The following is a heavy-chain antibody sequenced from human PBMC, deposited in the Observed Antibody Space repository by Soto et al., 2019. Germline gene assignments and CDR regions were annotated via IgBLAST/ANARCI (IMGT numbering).Heavy chain of an antibody. D-gene: IGHD1-26*01. CDR2: MYESGST. Sequence: PSSTXSVTCPVCNASVNTGGDSLSWIRQSPVKGLEWIGYMYESGSTYYNPSLKSRVTISADRSKNQLSLKMTSVTAADTAVYYCVRVGLIHNRGTWLEPWGPGTQVNV. CDR1: NASVNTGGDS. CDR3: VRVGLIHNRGTWLEP. J-gene: IGHJ5*02. V-gene: IGHV4-30-2*06.